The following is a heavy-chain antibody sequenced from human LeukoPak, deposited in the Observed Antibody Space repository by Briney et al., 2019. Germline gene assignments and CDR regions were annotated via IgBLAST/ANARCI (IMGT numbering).Heavy chain of an antibody. J-gene: IGHJ4*02. CDR2: IYSGGST. CDR3: ARSYSSSWYVGGVDY. V-gene: IGHV3-53*05. Sequence: GGSLRLSCAASGFTVSSNYMSWVRQAPGKGLEWVSVIYSGGSTYYADSVKGRFTISRDNSKNTLYLQMNSLRAEDTAVYYCARSYSSSWYVGGVDYWGQGTLVTVSS. CDR1: GFTVSSNY. D-gene: IGHD6-13*01.